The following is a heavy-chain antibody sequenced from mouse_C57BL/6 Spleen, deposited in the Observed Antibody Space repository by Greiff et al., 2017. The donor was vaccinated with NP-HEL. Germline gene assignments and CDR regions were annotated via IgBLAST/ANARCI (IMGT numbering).Heavy chain of an antibody. V-gene: IGHV1-69*01. CDR3: ANGYFDV. Sequence: QVHVKQPGAELVMPGASVKLSCKASGYTFTSYWMHWVKQRPGQGLEWIGEIDPSDSYTNYNQKFKGKSTLTVDKSSSTAYMQLSSLTSEDSAVYYCANGYFDVWGTGTTVTVSS. J-gene: IGHJ1*03. CDR2: IDPSDSYT. CDR1: GYTFTSYW.